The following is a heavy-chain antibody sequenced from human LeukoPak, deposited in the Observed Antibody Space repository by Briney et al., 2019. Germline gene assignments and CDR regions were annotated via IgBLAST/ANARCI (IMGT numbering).Heavy chain of an antibody. V-gene: IGHV3-30*04. CDR3: AREGYSYGSYGMDV. CDR2: ISYDGRNK. Sequence: GGSLRLSCAASGFTFSTYAMHWARQAPGKGPEWVAVISYDGRNKYYADSVKGRFTISRDNSKNTLYLQMDSLRAEDTAVYYCAREGYSYGSYGMDVWGQGTTVTVSS. J-gene: IGHJ6*02. CDR1: GFTFSTYA. D-gene: IGHD5-18*01.